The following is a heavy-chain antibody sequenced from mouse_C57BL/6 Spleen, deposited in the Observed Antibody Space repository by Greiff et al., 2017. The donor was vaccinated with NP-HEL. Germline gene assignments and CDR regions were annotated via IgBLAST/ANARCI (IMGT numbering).Heavy chain of an antibody. D-gene: IGHD1-1*01. V-gene: IGHV1-69*01. Sequence: QVQLQQPGAELVMPGASVKLSCKASGYTFTSYWMHWVKQRPGQGLEWIGEIDPSDSYTNYNQKFKGKSTLTVDKSSSTAYMQLSSLTSEDSAVYYCARDRSRWYFDVWGTGTTVTVSS. CDR2: IDPSDSYT. J-gene: IGHJ1*03. CDR1: GYTFTSYW. CDR3: ARDRSRWYFDV.